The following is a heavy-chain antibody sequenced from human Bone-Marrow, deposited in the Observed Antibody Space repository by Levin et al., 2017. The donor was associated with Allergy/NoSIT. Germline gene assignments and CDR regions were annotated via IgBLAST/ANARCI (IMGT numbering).Heavy chain of an antibody. CDR2: IYSGGSI. Sequence: LSLTCAASGFTVSNNYMSWVRQAPGKGLEWVALIYSGGSIHYADSVKGRFTVSRDNSKNTLFLQMSSLRAEDTAVYYCAGHTEGDCWGQGALVTVSS. CDR3: AGHTEGDC. D-gene: IGHD4-11*01. V-gene: IGHV3-66*04. CDR1: GFTVSNNY. J-gene: IGHJ4*02.